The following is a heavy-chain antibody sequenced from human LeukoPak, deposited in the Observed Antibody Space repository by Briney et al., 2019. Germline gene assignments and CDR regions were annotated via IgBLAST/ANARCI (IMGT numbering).Heavy chain of an antibody. Sequence: PGGSLRLSCAASGFTFSSYAMSWVRQAPGKGLEWVSAISGSGGSTYYADFVKGRFTISRDNSKTTLYLQMNSLRAEDTAVYYCAKDRHYYDSSGYYGLGYWGQGTLVTVSS. CDR3: AKDRHYYDSSGYYGLGY. CDR2: ISGSGGST. CDR1: GFTFSSYA. J-gene: IGHJ4*02. V-gene: IGHV3-23*01. D-gene: IGHD3-22*01.